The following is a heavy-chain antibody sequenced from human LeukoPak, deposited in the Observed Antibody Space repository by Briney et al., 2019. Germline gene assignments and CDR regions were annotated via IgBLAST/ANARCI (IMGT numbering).Heavy chain of an antibody. J-gene: IGHJ4*02. Sequence: PGGSLRLSCAASGFDVSINYMNWIRQSPEKGLEWVSIIHNDGSTYYADSVKGRFTVSRDNSKNTVSLQMDSLRVDDTGIYYCARGFLQLTPYYFDYRGQGALVTVSS. CDR2: IHNDGST. V-gene: IGHV3-66*01. D-gene: IGHD1-1*01. CDR3: ARGFLQLTPYYFDY. CDR1: GFDVSINY.